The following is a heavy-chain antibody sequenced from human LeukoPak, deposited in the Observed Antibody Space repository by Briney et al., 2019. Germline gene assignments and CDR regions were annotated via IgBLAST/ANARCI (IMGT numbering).Heavy chain of an antibody. D-gene: IGHD6-19*01. V-gene: IGHV1-69*13. CDR3: ARGRMAGTYVFDD. CDR2: IIPTFGTA. Sequence: GASVKVSCEASGDTFSSYAISWVRQAPGQGLEWMGGIIPTFGTANYAQKFQGRVTITADESTSTAYMDLSRLRSEDTAVYYCARGRMAGTYVFDDRGQGTPVTVSS. CDR1: GDTFSSYA. J-gene: IGHJ4*02.